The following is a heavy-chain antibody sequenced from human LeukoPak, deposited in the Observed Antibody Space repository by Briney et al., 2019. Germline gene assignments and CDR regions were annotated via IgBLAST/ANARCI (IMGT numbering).Heavy chain of an antibody. CDR2: MNPNSGNT. Sequence: ASVKVSCEASGYTFTSYDINWVRQATGQGLEWMGWMNPNSGNTGYAQKFQGRVTMTRNTSISTAYMELSSLRSEDTAVYYCASGLDNYYYYYMDVWGKGTTVTVSS. J-gene: IGHJ6*03. CDR3: ASGLDNYYYYYMDV. CDR1: GYTFTSYD. D-gene: IGHD3-22*01. V-gene: IGHV1-8*01.